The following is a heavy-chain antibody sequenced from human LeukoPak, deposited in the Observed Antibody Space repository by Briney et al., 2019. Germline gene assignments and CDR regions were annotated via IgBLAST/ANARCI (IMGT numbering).Heavy chain of an antibody. CDR1: GGSIITTTYY. CDR2: IYHSGST. J-gene: IGHJ4*02. D-gene: IGHD2/OR15-2a*01. V-gene: IGHV4-39*07. Sequence: PSETLSLTCTVSGGSIITTTYYWVWIRQPPGKGLEWIGDIYHSGSTYYNSSLKSRVTLSLDTSKSQFSLKLSSVTAADTAVYYCARARNFYGNSPNFDYWGQGTLVTVSS. CDR3: ARARNFYGNSPNFDY.